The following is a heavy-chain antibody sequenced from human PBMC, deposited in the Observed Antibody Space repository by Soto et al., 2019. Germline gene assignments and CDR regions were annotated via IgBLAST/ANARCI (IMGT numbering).Heavy chain of an antibody. CDR1: GFTFSAYS. CDR3: ARDRGSWPRGY. D-gene: IGHD6-13*01. V-gene: IGHV3-48*02. J-gene: IGHJ4*02. Sequence: EAQLVESGGGLVQPGGSLRLSGAASGFTFSAYSMNWVRQAPGKGLEWISYISSSSSTIYYADSVRGRFNISRDNAKXXXXXXXXXXXXEDTAVYYCARDRGSWPRGYWGQGTLVTVSS. CDR2: ISSSSSTI.